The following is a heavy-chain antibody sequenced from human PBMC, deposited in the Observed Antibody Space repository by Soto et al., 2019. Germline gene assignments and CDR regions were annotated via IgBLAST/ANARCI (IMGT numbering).Heavy chain of an antibody. J-gene: IGHJ4*02. V-gene: IGHV1-24*01. D-gene: IGHD1-1*01. CDR2: FDPEDGET. CDR3: AAGGTRWLHSPFDY. Sequence: QVQLVQSGAEVKKPGASVKVSCKVSGHTLTELSMHWVRLAPGKGLEWMGGFDPEDGETISAQKFQGRVTMTEDTATVSTYLELSSLRSEDTAGHYCAAGGTRWLHSPFDYWGQGTVVTISS. CDR1: GHTLTELS.